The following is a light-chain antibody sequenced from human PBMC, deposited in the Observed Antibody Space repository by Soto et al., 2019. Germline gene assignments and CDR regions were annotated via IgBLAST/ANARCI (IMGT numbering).Light chain of an antibody. CDR1: QTISHW. CDR3: QQYNTYWT. J-gene: IGKJ1*01. CDR2: DAS. V-gene: IGKV1-5*01. Sequence: DIHLTQSPSTLSASVGDRVTITCRASQTISHWLAWYQQKPGKAPKLLIFDASSLENGVPSRFSGSGSGTEFTLTITVLQPDDFATYYCQQYNTYWTFGQGTKVDIK.